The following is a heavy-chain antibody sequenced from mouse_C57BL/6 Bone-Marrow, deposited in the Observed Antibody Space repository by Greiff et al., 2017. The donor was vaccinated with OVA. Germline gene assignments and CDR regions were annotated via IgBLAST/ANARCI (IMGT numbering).Heavy chain of an antibody. CDR1: GYTFTSYW. CDR2: IHPNSGST. CDR3: ARRYGSSSLFDY. D-gene: IGHD1-1*01. J-gene: IGHJ2*01. V-gene: IGHV1-64*01. Sequence: QVQLQQPGAELVKPGASVKLSCKASGYTFTSYWMHWVKQRPGQGLEWIGMIHPNSGSTNYNEKFKRKATLTVDKSSSTAYMQLSSLTSEDSAVYYCARRYGSSSLFDYWGQGTTLTVSS.